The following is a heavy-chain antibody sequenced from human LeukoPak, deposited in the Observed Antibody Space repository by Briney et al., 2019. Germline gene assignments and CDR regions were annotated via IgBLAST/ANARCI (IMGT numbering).Heavy chain of an antibody. D-gene: IGHD2-15*01. CDR3: ASTSGYCSGGNCYSAFDY. V-gene: IGHV4-59*02. CDR2: IYYSGST. J-gene: IGHJ4*02. Sequence: SETLSLTCTVSGGSVSTYYWNWIRQPPGKGLEWIGYIYYSGSTNYNPSLKSRLTISVDTSNNQFSLRLSSVTAADTAVYYCASTSGYCSGGNCYSAFDYWGQGTLVTVSS. CDR1: GGSVSTYY.